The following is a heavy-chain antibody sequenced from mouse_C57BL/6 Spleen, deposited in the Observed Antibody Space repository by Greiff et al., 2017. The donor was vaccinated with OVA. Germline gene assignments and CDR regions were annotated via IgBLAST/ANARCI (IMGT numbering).Heavy chain of an antibody. J-gene: IGHJ2*01. Sequence: QVQLQQSGAELVRPGASVKLSCKASGYTFTDYYINWVKQRPGQGLEWIARIYPGSGNTYYNEKFKGKATLTAEKSSSPAYMQLSSLTSEDSAVYFCARGGRYDYGLDYWGQGTTLTVSS. CDR3: ARGGRYDYGLDY. V-gene: IGHV1-76*01. D-gene: IGHD2-4*01. CDR2: IYPGSGNT. CDR1: GYTFTDYY.